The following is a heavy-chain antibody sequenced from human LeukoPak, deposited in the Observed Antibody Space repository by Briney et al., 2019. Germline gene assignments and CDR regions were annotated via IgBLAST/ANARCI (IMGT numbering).Heavy chain of an antibody. V-gene: IGHV1-8*01. J-gene: IGHJ2*01. CDR1: GYTFTSYD. CDR3: ARERVGTRYFDL. CDR2: MNPNSGNT. Sequence: EASVKVSYKAPGYTFTSYDIDWVRQATGQGLEWMGWMNPNSGNTGYAQKFQGRVTMTRNTSISTAYMELSSLRSEDTAVYYCARERVGTRYFDLWGRGTLVTVSS. D-gene: IGHD2-2*01.